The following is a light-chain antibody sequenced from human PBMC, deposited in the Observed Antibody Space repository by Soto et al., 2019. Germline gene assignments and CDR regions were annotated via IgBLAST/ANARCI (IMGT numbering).Light chain of an antibody. CDR3: QQRRSWPPTIT. CDR1: QSVSTY. CDR2: DAS. Sequence: EIVLTQYTATLSLSPGERATLSCRAIQSVSTYLAWYQQRPGQAPRLLIYDASYRATDIPPRFSGSGSGTDFTLTISSLEPEDFAVYYCQQRRSWPPTITFGQGTRLEIK. V-gene: IGKV3-11*01. J-gene: IGKJ5*01.